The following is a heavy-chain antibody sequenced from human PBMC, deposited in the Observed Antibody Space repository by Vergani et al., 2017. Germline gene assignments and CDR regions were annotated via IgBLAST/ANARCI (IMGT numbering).Heavy chain of an antibody. Sequence: EVQLVQSGAEVKKPGESLKISCKGSGYSFTSYWIGWVRQMPGKGLEWMGIIYPGDSDTRYSPSFQGQVTISADKSISTAYLQWSSLKASDTAMYYCARVNTIVGATEGYFDYWGQGTLVTVSS. V-gene: IGHV5-51*01. D-gene: IGHD1-26*01. CDR2: IYPGDSDT. CDR1: GYSFTSYW. J-gene: IGHJ4*02. CDR3: ARVNTIVGATEGYFDY.